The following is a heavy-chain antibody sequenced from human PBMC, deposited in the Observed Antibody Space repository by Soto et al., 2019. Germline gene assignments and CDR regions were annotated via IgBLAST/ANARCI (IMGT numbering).Heavy chain of an antibody. Sequence: QVQLQESGPGLVKPSQTLSLTCTLSGGSISSGNYYWSWIRQHPGKGLEWIGYIYYSGSTHYNPSLKSRVTISLDTSNNHFSRKLSSVTAADTVVYYCARMGLHLGELSRNSLDPWGQGTLVTVSS. D-gene: IGHD3-16*02. CDR2: IYYSGST. J-gene: IGHJ5*02. CDR3: ARMGLHLGELSRNSLDP. CDR1: GGSISSGNYY. V-gene: IGHV4-31*03.